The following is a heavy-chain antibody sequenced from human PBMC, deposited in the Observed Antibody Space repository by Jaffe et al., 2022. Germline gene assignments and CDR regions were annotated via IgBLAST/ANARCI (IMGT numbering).Heavy chain of an antibody. CDR1: GYSISSGYY. Sequence: QVQLQESGPGLVKPSETLSLTCAVSGYSISSGYYWGWIRQPPGKGLEWIGSIYHSGSTYYNPSLKSRVTISVDTSKNQFSLKLSSVTAADTAVYYCARHVTPYYGSGSYYSIDYWGQGTLVTVSS. CDR3: ARHVTPYYGSGSYYSIDY. D-gene: IGHD3-10*01. J-gene: IGHJ4*02. V-gene: IGHV4-38-2*01. CDR2: IYHSGST.